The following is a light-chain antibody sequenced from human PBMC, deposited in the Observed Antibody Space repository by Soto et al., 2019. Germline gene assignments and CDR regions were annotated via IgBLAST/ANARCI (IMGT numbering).Light chain of an antibody. CDR1: SSDFGGYNY. J-gene: IGLJ1*01. V-gene: IGLV2-8*01. CDR2: EVS. Sequence: QSALTQPPSASGSPGQSVTISCTGTSSDFGGYNYVSWYQQHPGRAPKLMIYEVSKRPSGVPDRFSGSKSGNTASLTVSGLQAEDEADYYCSSYAGSNNLRVFGTGTKVTVL. CDR3: SSYAGSNNLRV.